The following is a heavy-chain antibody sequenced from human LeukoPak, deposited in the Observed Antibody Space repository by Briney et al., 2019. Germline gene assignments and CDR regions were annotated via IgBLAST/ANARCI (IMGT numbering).Heavy chain of an antibody. D-gene: IGHD3-16*01. Sequence: GGSLRLSCAASGFTFSSYPMHWVRQVPGKGLEWLVVISTDGHDNHYADSVKGRFTISRDNAKNSLYLHMTSLRAEDTAVYYCARELRTFDSWGQGTLVTVSS. J-gene: IGHJ4*02. V-gene: IGHV3-30*04. CDR3: ARELRTFDS. CDR2: ISTDGHDN. CDR1: GFTFSSYP.